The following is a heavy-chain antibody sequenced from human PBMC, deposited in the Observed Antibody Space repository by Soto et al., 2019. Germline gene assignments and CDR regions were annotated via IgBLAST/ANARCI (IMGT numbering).Heavy chain of an antibody. V-gene: IGHV3-9*01. Sequence: PGGSLRLSCAASGFTFDDYAMHWVRQAPGKGLEWVSGISWNSGSIGYADSVKGRFTISRDNAKNSLYLQMNSLRAEDTALYYCAKDIGSNFAVAGTHWGQGTLVTVSS. CDR2: ISWNSGSI. D-gene: IGHD6-19*01. CDR1: GFTFDDYA. CDR3: AKDIGSNFAVAGTH. J-gene: IGHJ4*02.